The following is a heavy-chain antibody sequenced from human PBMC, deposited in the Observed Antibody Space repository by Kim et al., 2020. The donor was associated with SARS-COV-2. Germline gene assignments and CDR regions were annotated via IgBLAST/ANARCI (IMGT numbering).Heavy chain of an antibody. J-gene: IGHJ6*02. V-gene: IGHV1-8*01. D-gene: IGHD2-2*02. CDR1: GYTFTSYD. CDR3: ARALGYCSSTSCYTGGDYYYGMDV. CDR2: MNPNSGNT. Sequence: ASVKVSCKASGYTFTSYDINWVRQATGQGLEWMGWMNPNSGNTGYAQKFQGRVTMTRNTYISTAYMELSSLRSEDTAVYYCARALGYCSSTSCYTGGDYYYGMDVWGQGTTVTVSS.